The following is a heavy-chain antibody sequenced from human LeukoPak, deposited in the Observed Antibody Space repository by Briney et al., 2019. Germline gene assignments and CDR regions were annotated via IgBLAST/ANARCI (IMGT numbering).Heavy chain of an antibody. CDR1: GYTFTSYD. V-gene: IGHV1-8*01. D-gene: IGHD3-22*01. Sequence: ASVKVSCKASGYTFTSYDINWVRQATGQGLEWMGWMNPNSGNTGYAQKFQGRVTMTRNTSISTVYMELSSLRSEDTAVYYCARGRYYYDSSGYSDNFDYWGQGTLVTVSS. CDR3: ARGRYYYDSSGYSDNFDY. CDR2: MNPNSGNT. J-gene: IGHJ4*02.